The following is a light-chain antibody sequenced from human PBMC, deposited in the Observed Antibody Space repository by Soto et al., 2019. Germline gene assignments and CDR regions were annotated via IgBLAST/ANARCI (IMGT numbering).Light chain of an antibody. CDR1: QSLLHSNGYNY. Sequence: DIVMPQSPLSLPVTPGEPASISCRSSQSLLHSNGYNYLDWYLQKPGQSPQLLIYLGSNRASGVPDRFSGSGSGTDFTLKLSRVEAEDVGVYYCMQALQTPTFGQGTRLEIK. CDR3: MQALQTPT. CDR2: LGS. J-gene: IGKJ5*01. V-gene: IGKV2-28*01.